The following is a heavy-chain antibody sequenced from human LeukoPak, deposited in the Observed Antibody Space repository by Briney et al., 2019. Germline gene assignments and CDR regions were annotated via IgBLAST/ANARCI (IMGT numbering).Heavy chain of an antibody. J-gene: IGHJ4*02. D-gene: IGHD1-26*01. CDR2: IKQDGSEK. CDR3: GRVEGGDLLY. V-gene: IGHV3-7*01. Sequence: GGSLRLSCAASGFTFSSYWMSWVRQPPGTGLEWVANIKQDGSEKYYVDSVKGRFIISRDNAKNSLYLQMNSVRAEDVAVYYCGRVEGGDLLYWGQGTLVTVSS. CDR1: GFTFSSYW.